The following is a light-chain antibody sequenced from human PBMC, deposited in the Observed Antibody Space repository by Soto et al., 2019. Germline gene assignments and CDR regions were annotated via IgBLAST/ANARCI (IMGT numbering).Light chain of an antibody. J-gene: IGKJ5*01. CDR3: QQYGSALS. CDR1: QSVSSSY. V-gene: IGKV3-20*01. CDR2: GAS. Sequence: IVLTQSPGTLSLSPGERATLSCRASQSVSSSYLAWYQQKPGQAPRLLIYGASSRATGIPDRFSGSGSGTDCTLTISRLEPEDCAVDYCQQYGSALSFGQGTRLEIK.